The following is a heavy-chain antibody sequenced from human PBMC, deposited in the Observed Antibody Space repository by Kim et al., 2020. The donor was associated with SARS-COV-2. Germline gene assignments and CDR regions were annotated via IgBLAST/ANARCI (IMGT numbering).Heavy chain of an antibody. Sequence: GGSLRLSCAASGFTFSSYAMHWVRQAPGKGLEWVAVISYDGSNKYYADSVKGRFTISRDNSKNTLYLQMNSLRAEDTAVYYCARDYTHYYYYGMDVWGQGTTVTVSS. CDR1: GFTFSSYA. CDR2: ISYDGSNK. V-gene: IGHV3-30-3*01. J-gene: IGHJ6*02. CDR3: ARDYTHYYYYGMDV.